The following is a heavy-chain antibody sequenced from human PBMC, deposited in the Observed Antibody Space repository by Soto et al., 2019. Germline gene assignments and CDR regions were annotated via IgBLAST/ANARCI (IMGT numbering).Heavy chain of an antibody. V-gene: IGHV1-46*01. CDR1: GYSFISDY. D-gene: IGHD2-2*01. Sequence: ASVKVSCKGSGYSFISDYIHWVRQAPGQGLEWMGFINPSGGSATLGQKFQGRVTMTRDTSTSTVYMELTILRSEDAAVYYCARDTVVLPADRERHAHYYYGMDVWGQGTTVTVSS. CDR3: ARDTVVLPADRERHAHYYYGMDV. CDR2: INPSGGSA. J-gene: IGHJ6*02.